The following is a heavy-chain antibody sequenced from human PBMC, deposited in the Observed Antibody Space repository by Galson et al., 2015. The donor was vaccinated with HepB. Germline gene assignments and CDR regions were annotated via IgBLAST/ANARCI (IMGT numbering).Heavy chain of an antibody. D-gene: IGHD3-16*02. J-gene: IGHJ3*02. CDR2: IDWDDDT. Sequence: PALVKPTQTLTLTCTFSGFSLSTSGMRVSWIRQPPGKALEWLARIDWDDDTFYSTSLKTRITLSKDTSKNQVGLTMTNMDPVYTATYYCARELSGAFDIWGQGTMVTVSS. V-gene: IGHV2-70*04. CDR3: ARELSGAFDI. CDR1: GFSLSTSGMR.